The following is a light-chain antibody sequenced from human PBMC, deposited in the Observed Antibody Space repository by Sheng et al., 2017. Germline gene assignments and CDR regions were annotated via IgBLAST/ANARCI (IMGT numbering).Light chain of an antibody. J-gene: IGKJ3*01. CDR1: QSISSW. CDR2: KAS. V-gene: IGKV1-5*03. CDR3: QQYNSYSLT. Sequence: DIQMTQSPSTLSASVGDRVTITCRASQSISSWLAWYQKKPGKVPKLLIYKASSLESGVPSRFSGSGSGTEFTLTISSLQPDDFATYYCQQYNSYSLTFGPGTKVDIK.